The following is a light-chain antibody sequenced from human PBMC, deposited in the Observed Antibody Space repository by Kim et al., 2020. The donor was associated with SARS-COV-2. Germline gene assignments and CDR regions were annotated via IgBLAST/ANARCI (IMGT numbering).Light chain of an antibody. J-gene: IGLJ3*02. CDR1: KLGDKY. Sequence: PGQTASITCSGDKLGDKYACWYQQKPGQSPVLVIYQDSKRPSGIPERFSGSNSGNTATLTISGTQAMDEADYYCQAWDSSTRNWVFGGGTQLTVL. V-gene: IGLV3-1*01. CDR2: QDS. CDR3: QAWDSSTRNWV.